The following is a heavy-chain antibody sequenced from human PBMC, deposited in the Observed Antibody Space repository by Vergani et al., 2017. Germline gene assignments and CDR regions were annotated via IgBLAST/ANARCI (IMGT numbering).Heavy chain of an antibody. CDR3: ARFGQDXRLYYYDSSGSPDY. CDR1: GFTFSSYS. Sequence: EVQLVESGGGLVQPGGSLGLSCAASGFTFSSYSMNWVRQAPGKGLEWVSYISSSSSTIYYADSVKGRFTISRDNAKNSLYLQMNSLRAEDTAVYYCARFGQDXRLYYYDSSGSPDYWGQGTLVTVSS. CDR2: ISSSSSTI. V-gene: IGHV3-48*01. D-gene: IGHD3-22*01. J-gene: IGHJ4*02.